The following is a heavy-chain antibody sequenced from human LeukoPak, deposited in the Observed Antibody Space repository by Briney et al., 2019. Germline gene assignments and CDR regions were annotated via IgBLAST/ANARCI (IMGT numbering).Heavy chain of an antibody. D-gene: IGHD2-2*02. CDR1: GYIFTNYW. J-gene: IGHJ1*01. CDR2: IYPGDSDT. V-gene: IGHV5-51*01. Sequence: GESLKISCKGSGYIFTNYWIGWVRQLPGKGLEWMGIIYPGDSDTRYSPSFQGQVTISADKSISTAYLQWSSLKASDTAMYYCARRYCSSTICDTYFEHWGQGTLVTVSS. CDR3: ARRYCSSTICDTYFEH.